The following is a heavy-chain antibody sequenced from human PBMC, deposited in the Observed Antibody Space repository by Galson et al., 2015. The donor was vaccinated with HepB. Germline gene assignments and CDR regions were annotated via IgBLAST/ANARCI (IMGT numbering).Heavy chain of an antibody. CDR2: ISCSGSST. J-gene: IGHJ4*02. Sequence: SLRLSCAASGFTFSSYAMSWVRQAPGKGLEWVSAISCSGSSTYYADSVKGRFTISRDNSKNTLYLQMNSLRAEDTAVYYCAKGWIQLWPNYFDYWGQGTLVTVSS. CDR3: AKGWIQLWPNYFDY. CDR1: GFTFSSYA. D-gene: IGHD5-18*01. V-gene: IGHV3-23*01.